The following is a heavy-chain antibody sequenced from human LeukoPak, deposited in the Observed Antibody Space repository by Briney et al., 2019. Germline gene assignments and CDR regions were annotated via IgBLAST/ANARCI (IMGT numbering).Heavy chain of an antibody. J-gene: IGHJ4*02. CDR3: ARDRGYDSSGYDDY. CDR2: VIPIFGTA. D-gene: IGHD3-22*01. V-gene: IGHV1-69*05. Sequence: VASVKVSCKASGGTFSSSAISWVRQAPGQGLEWMGRVIPIFGTANCAQKFQGRVTITTDESTSTAYMELSSLRSEDTAVYYCARDRGYDSSGYDDYWGQGTLVTVSS. CDR1: GGTFSSSA.